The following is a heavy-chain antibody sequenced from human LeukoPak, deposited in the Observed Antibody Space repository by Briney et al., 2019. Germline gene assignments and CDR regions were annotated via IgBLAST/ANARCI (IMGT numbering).Heavy chain of an antibody. Sequence: AASVKVSCKTSGYTFIGYFIHWVRQAPGQGLEWMGWIDPNSGETNYAQKFRGRVSLTRDTTTTTVYMESTSLRSDDTAVYFCARVRGGYCNGDRCYGDLFFDNWGQGTLVTVTS. V-gene: IGHV1-2*02. J-gene: IGHJ4*02. CDR1: GYTFIGYF. CDR3: ARVRGGYCNGDRCYGDLFFDN. D-gene: IGHD2-15*01. CDR2: IDPNSGET.